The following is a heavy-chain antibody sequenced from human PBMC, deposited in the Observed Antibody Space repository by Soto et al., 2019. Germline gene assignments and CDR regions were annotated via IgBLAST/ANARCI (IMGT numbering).Heavy chain of an antibody. Sequence: QVQLVESGGGVVQPGRSLRLSCAASGFTFSSYGMHWVRQAPGKGLEWVAVISYDGSNKYYADSVKGRFTISRDNSKNTLYLQMNSLRAEDTAVYYCAKSSHLPAAILAYGMDVWGQGTTVTVSS. J-gene: IGHJ6*02. V-gene: IGHV3-30*18. CDR2: ISYDGSNK. CDR1: GFTFSSYG. CDR3: AKSSHLPAAILAYGMDV. D-gene: IGHD2-2*02.